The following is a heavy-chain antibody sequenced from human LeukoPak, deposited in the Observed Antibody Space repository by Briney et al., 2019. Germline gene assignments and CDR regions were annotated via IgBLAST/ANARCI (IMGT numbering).Heavy chain of an antibody. Sequence: GGSLRLSCAASGFTVSSNYMSWVRQAPGKGLEWVSVIYSGGSTYYADSVKGQFTISRDNSKNTLYLQMNSLRAEDTAVYSCARVSYTAMVIYWGQGTLVTVSS. J-gene: IGHJ4*02. CDR2: IYSGGST. CDR3: ARVSYTAMVIY. V-gene: IGHV3-53*01. D-gene: IGHD5-18*01. CDR1: GFTVSSNY.